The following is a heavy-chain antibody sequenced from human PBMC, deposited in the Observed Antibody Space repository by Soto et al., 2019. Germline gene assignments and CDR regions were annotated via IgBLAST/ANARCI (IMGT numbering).Heavy chain of an antibody. J-gene: IGHJ4*02. CDR1: GGSISSGGYY. CDR2: IYYSGST. Sequence: SETLSLTCTVSGGSISSGGYYWSWIRQHPGKGLEWIGYIYYSGSTYYNPSLKSRVTISVDTSKNQFSLKLSSVTAADTAVYYCASTTVVTPVDFWGQGTLVTVSS. CDR3: ASTTVVTPVDF. V-gene: IGHV4-31*03. D-gene: IGHD4-17*01.